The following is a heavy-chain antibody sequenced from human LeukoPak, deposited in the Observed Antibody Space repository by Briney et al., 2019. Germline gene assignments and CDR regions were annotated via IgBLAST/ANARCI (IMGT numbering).Heavy chain of an antibody. CDR1: GYTFTGYY. V-gene: IGHV1-2*02. CDR3: AKIAYSRSYLDY. Sequence: ASVKVSCKASGYTFTGYYMHWVRQAPGQGLEWMGWINPNSGDTNYQGRVTMTRDTSISTAYMELSRLRSDDTAVYYCAKIAYSRSYLDYWGQGTLVTVSS. CDR2: INPNSGDT. J-gene: IGHJ4*02. D-gene: IGHD1-26*01.